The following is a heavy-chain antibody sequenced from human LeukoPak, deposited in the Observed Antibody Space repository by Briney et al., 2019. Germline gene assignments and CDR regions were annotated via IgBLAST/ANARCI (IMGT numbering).Heavy chain of an antibody. V-gene: IGHV3-33*01. Sequence: GGSLRLSCAASGFTFSSYGMHWVRQAPGKGLEGVAVIWYDGSNKYYADSVKGRFTISRDNSKNTLYLQMNSLRAEDTAVYYCARDRARSSGWQAPGDGMDVWGQGTTVTVSS. J-gene: IGHJ6*02. CDR2: IWYDGSNK. CDR1: GFTFSSYG. D-gene: IGHD6-19*01. CDR3: ARDRARSSGWQAPGDGMDV.